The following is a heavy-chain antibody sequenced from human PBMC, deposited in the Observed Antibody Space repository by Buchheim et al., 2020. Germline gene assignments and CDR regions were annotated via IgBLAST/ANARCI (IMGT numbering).Heavy chain of an antibody. D-gene: IGHD5-12*01. V-gene: IGHV3-30*18. Sequence: QVQLVESGGGVVQPGRSLRLSCAASGFTFSSYGMHWVRQAPGKGLEWVAVISYDGSNKYYADSVKGRFTISRDNSKNTLYLQMNSLSADDTAVYYFAKDSGRYYGMDYWGQGTT. CDR3: AKDSGRYYGMDY. CDR1: GFTFSSYG. J-gene: IGHJ6*02. CDR2: ISYDGSNK.